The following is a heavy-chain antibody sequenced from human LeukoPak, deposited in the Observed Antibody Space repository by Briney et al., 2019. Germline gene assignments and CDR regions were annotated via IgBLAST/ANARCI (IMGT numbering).Heavy chain of an antibody. CDR2: ISSSGSTI. D-gene: IGHD1-1*01. J-gene: IGHJ4*02. V-gene: IGHV3-48*01. CDR3: ASRSYNWNDRGVDY. CDR1: GFTFSSYS. Sequence: GGSLRLSCAASGFTFSSYSMNWVRQAPGKGLEWVSYISSSGSTIYYADSVKGRFTISRDNAKNSLYLQMNSLRAEDTAVYYCASRSYNWNDRGVDYWGQGTLVTVSS.